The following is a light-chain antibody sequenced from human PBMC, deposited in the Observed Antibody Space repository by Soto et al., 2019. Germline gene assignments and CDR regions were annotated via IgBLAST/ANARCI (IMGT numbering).Light chain of an antibody. V-gene: IGLV2-14*01. CDR2: EVT. Sequence: QSVLTQPASVTGSPGQSITISCTGTSSDVDYNRVSWYQQYPGTAPKLMINEVTNRPSGVSDRFSGSKSGNTASLTISGLQPEDEADCYCSSYTIRRSWVFGGGTKLTVL. CDR1: SSDVDYNR. J-gene: IGLJ3*02. CDR3: SSYTIRRSWV.